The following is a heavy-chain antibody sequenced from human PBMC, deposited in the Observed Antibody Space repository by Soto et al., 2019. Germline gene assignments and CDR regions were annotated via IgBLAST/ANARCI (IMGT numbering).Heavy chain of an antibody. V-gene: IGHV3-15*01. CDR3: TTGFRWFGEF. CDR1: EFTFSNAW. CDR2: IKSNSDGGTT. D-gene: IGHD3-10*01. Sequence: EVQLVESGGGLVKPGGSLRLSCAASEFTFSNAWVTWVRQAPGKGLEWVGRIKSNSDGGTTDYAAPVEGRFTVSRDDSTNTLYLQMNSQKTEDTAIYYCTTGFRWFGEFWGQGTLVTVSS. J-gene: IGHJ4*02.